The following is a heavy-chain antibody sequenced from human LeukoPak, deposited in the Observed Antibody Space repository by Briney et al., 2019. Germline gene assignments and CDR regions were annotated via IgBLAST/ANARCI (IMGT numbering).Heavy chain of an antibody. D-gene: IGHD1-20*01. CDR1: GYTFTTYW. CDR2: IYPGDSDI. V-gene: IGHV5-51*01. J-gene: IGHJ4*02. Sequence: PGESLKISCQGSGYTFTTYWIAWVRRMPGKGLEWMGIIYPGDSDIRYSPSFQGQVTISADKSTSTAYLQWSSLKASDTAMFYCARLGITGTTLYYFDYWGQGTLVTVSS. CDR3: ARLGITGTTLYYFDY.